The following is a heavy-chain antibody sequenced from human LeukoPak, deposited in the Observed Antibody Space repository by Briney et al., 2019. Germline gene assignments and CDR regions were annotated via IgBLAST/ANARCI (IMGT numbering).Heavy chain of an antibody. J-gene: IGHJ4*02. V-gene: IGHV1-8*01. CDR1: EYIFTGYD. CDR3: ARVVRGGRSDY. CDR2: MNPNSGNR. Sequence: ASVKVSCKASEYIFTGYDINWVRQATGQGLEWMGWMNPNSGNRGYAQKFQGRVTMTRDTSIRTAYMELSSLKSEDTAVYYCARVVRGGRSDYWGQGTLVTVSS. D-gene: IGHD2-15*01.